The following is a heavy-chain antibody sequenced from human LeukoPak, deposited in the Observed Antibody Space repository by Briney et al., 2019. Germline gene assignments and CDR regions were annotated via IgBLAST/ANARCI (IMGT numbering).Heavy chain of an antibody. D-gene: IGHD4-17*01. J-gene: IGHJ4*02. CDR3: ARDLFPYGDYSNN. CDR2: ISSDGSSP. Sequence: PGGSPRLSCAASGFTFSSNWMHWVRQAPGKGLVWDSRISSDGSSPRYADSVRGRFTISRDNAKNTLYLQMTSLRVEDTGVYYCARDLFPYGDYSNNWRQGTLVTVSS. V-gene: IGHV3-74*01. CDR1: GFTFSSNW.